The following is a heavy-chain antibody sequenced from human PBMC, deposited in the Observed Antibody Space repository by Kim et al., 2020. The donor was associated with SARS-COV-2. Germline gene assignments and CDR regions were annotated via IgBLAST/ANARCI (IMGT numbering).Heavy chain of an antibody. J-gene: IGHJ5*02. CDR2: IYYSGST. Sequence: SETLSLTCTVSGGSISSYYWSCIRQPPGKGLEWIGYIYYSGSTNYNPSLKSRGTISVDTSKNQFSLKLSSVTAADTAVYFCAKEGYGSGSRNWFDPWGQG. CDR3: AKEGYGSGSRNWFDP. D-gene: IGHD3-10*01. CDR1: GGSISSYY. V-gene: IGHV4-59*01.